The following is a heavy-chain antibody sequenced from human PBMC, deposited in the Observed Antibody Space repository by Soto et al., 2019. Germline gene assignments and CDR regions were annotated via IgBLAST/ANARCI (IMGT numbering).Heavy chain of an antibody. Sequence: LSLTCSFSGDSVTSHYLTWIRQSPEKGLEWIGYMHYTGFSHYNPSLKSRLTISVDRSKNQFTLKLTSVTVADTAVYYCATSYGLRFLEWGERYASWGQGTLVTVSS. V-gene: IGHV4-59*02. CDR3: ATSYGLRFLEWGERYAS. CDR2: MHYTGFS. D-gene: IGHD3-3*01. J-gene: IGHJ5*01. CDR1: GDSVTSHY.